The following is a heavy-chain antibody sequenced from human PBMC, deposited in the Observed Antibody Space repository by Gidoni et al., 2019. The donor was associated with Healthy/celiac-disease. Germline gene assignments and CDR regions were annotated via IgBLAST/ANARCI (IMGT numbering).Heavy chain of an antibody. CDR2: INRDGSST. CDR1: GFTFSSYW. D-gene: IGHD7-27*01. Sequence: EVQLVESGGGLVQPGGSLRLSCAASGFTFSSYWMHWVRQAPGKGLVWVSRINRDGSSTSYADSVKGRFTISRDNAKNTLYLQMNSLRAEDTAVYYCARDTLPWGPYGMDVWGQGTTVTVSS. J-gene: IGHJ6*02. CDR3: ARDTLPWGPYGMDV. V-gene: IGHV3-74*01.